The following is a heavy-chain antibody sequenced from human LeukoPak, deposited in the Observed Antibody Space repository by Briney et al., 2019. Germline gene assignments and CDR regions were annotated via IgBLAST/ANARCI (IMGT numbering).Heavy chain of an antibody. Sequence: SETLSLTCTVSGGSISSYYWSWIRQPAGKGLEWIGRIYTSGSTNYNPSLKSRVTMSVDTSKNQFSLKLSSVTAADTAVYYCARVACSSTSCYADYWGQGTLVTASS. J-gene: IGHJ4*02. V-gene: IGHV4-4*07. CDR2: IYTSGST. CDR3: ARVACSSTSCYADY. D-gene: IGHD2-2*01. CDR1: GGSISSYY.